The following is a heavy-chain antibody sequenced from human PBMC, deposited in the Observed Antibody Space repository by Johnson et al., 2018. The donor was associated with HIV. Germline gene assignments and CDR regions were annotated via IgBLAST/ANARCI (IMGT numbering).Heavy chain of an antibody. D-gene: IGHD5-18*01. CDR3: AVGIQLWFASEGDAVDI. V-gene: IGHV3-30*02. J-gene: IGHJ3*02. CDR2: IRYDGSNK. Sequence: QVQLVESGGGVVQPGMSLRLSCAASGFIFSSYGMHWVRQAPGKGLEWVAFIRYDGSNKYYADSVKGRFTISRDNAKNSLYLLMNYLTPEDTAMYYCAVGIQLWFASEGDAVDIGGQGAMVSVSS. CDR1: GFIFSSYG.